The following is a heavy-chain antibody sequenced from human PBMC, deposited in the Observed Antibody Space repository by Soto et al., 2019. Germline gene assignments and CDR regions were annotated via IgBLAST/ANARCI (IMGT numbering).Heavy chain of an antibody. CDR3: ARSLPGTYGAFDL. J-gene: IGHJ3*01. Sequence: GESLKISCAASEFTFRSYWMHWVRQSPGKGLVWVSRISGDGSSTTYADSVRGRFTISRDNAKNTVYLQMDSLRAEDTAVYYCARSLPGTYGAFDLWGQGTMVT. D-gene: IGHD1-7*01. CDR1: EFTFRSYW. V-gene: IGHV3-74*01. CDR2: ISGDGSST.